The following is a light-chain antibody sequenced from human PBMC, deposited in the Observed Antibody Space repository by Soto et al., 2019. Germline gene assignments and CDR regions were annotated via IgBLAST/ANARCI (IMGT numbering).Light chain of an antibody. CDR3: QQYNIWPPWT. V-gene: IGKV3-11*01. J-gene: IGKJ1*01. CDR2: DAS. Sequence: EIVLTQSPATLSLSPGERATLSCRASQSVSSYLAWYQQKPGQAPRLLIYDASNRATGIPARFSGSGSGTDFTLTISSLEPEDFAVYYCQQYNIWPPWTFGQGTKVDIK. CDR1: QSVSSY.